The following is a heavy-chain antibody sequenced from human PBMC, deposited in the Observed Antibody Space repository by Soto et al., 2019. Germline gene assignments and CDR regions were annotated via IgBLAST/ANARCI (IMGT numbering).Heavy chain of an antibody. CDR3: ARARGSSSVAFYYYYMDV. CDR1: GFTFSSYS. D-gene: IGHD6-6*01. J-gene: IGHJ6*03. Sequence: GGSLRLSCAASGFTFSSYSMNWVRQAPGKGLEWVSSISSSSSYIYYADSVKGRFTISRDNAKNLLYLQMNSLRAEDTAVYYCARARGSSSVAFYYYYMDVWGKGTTVTV. CDR2: ISSSSSYI. V-gene: IGHV3-21*01.